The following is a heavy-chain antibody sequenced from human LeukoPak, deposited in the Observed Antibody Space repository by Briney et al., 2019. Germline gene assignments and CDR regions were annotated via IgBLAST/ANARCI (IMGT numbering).Heavy chain of an antibody. Sequence: SEALSLTCTVSGGSFSSGGYYWSWLRQHPGKGLEWIGYIYYSGSTCYNPSLKSRVTISVDTSKNQFSLKLSSVTAADTAVYYCARTGPPTIRVGYYGMDVWGQGTTGTVSS. CDR1: GGSFSSGGYY. CDR3: ARTGPPTIRVGYYGMDV. CDR2: IYYSGST. J-gene: IGHJ6*02. V-gene: IGHV4-31*03. D-gene: IGHD1-26*01.